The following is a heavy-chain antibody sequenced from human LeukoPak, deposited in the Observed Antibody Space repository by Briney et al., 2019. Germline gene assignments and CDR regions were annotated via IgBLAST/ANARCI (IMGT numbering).Heavy chain of an antibody. J-gene: IGHJ5*02. D-gene: IGHD3-22*01. CDR3: ATFDPYYYDSSGFDP. CDR1: GYTLTELS. CDR2: FDPEDGET. V-gene: IGHV1-24*01. Sequence: ASVKVSCKVSGYTLTELSTHWVRQAPGKGLEWMGGFDPEDGETIYAQKFQGRVTMTEDTSTDTAYMELSSLRSEDTAVYYCATFDPYYYDSSGFDPWGQGTLVTVSS.